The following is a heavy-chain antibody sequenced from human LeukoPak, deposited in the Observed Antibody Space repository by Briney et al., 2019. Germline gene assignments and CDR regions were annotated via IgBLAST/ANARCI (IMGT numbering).Heavy chain of an antibody. CDR1: GGSISSSGYY. CDR3: ARGYGITGH. V-gene: IGHV4-39*07. D-gene: IGHD1-20*01. CDR2: IYYGGST. J-gene: IGHJ4*02. Sequence: SETLSLTCTVSGGSISSSGYYWGWIRQPPGKGLEWIGSIYYGGSTNYNPSLKSRVTISVDTSKNQFSLKLSSVTAADTAVYYCARGYGITGHWGQGTLVTVSS.